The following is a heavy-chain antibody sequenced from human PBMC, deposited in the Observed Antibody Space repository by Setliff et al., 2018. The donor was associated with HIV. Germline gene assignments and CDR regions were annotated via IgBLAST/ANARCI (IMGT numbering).Heavy chain of an antibody. CDR1: GFTFSSYG. D-gene: IGHD3-10*01. CDR3: ARDSVRGASWYPGGFDV. V-gene: IGHV3-23*01. J-gene: IGHJ3*01. Sequence: HPGGSLRLSCAAFGFTFSSYGMSWVRQAPGKGLEWVSTISGSGTRTFYLDSVKGRFSISRDDARNSVYLQMNNLRAEDTAVYYCARDSVRGASWYPGGFDVWGQGAMVTVSS. CDR2: ISGSGTRT.